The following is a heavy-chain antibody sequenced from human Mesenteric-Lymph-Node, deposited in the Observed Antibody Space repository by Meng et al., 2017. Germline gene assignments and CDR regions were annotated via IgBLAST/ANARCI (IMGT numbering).Heavy chain of an antibody. D-gene: IGHD2/OR15-2a*01. CDR1: GFTFSSSA. V-gene: IGHV3-23*01. Sequence: GESLKISCEGSGFTFSSSAMSWVRQAPGKGLEWVSGISDDGAGTYYADSVKGRFTISRDSSKNTLHLQMNSLRAEDTAVYYGAKRVPKIVAIHWGQGTLVTVSS. J-gene: IGHJ4*02. CDR2: ISDDGAGT. CDR3: AKRVPKIVAIH.